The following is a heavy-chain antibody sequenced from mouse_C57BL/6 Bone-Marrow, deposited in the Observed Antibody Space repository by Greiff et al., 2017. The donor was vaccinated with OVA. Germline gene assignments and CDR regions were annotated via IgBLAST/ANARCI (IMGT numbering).Heavy chain of an antibody. CDR2: IDPEDGET. D-gene: IGHD1-1*01. Sequence: EVKLMESGAELVKPGASVKLSCTASGFNIKDYYMHWVKQRTEQGLEWIGRIDPEDGETKYAPKFQGKATITADTSSNTAYLQLSSLTSEDTAVYYCAPQMAIYYYGSSYVGYWGQGTTLTVSS. CDR3: APQMAIYYYGSSYVGY. CDR1: GFNIKDYY. J-gene: IGHJ2*01. V-gene: IGHV14-2*01.